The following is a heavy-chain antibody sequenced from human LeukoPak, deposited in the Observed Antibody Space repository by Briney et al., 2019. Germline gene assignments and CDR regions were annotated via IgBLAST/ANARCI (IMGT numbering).Heavy chain of an antibody. CDR2: ISSSSSYI. J-gene: IGHJ3*02. D-gene: IGHD5-18*01. Sequence: PGGSLRLSCAASGFTFSSYSMNWVRQAPGKGLEWVSSISSSSSYIYYADSVKGRFTISRDNAKNSLYLQMNSLRAEDTAVYYCARDLGEGGYGYGYGMGAFDIWGQGTMVTVSS. V-gene: IGHV3-21*01. CDR3: ARDLGEGGYGYGYGMGAFDI. CDR1: GFTFSSYS.